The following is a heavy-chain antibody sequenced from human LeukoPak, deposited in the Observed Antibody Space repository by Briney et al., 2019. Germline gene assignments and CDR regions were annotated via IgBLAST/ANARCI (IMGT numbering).Heavy chain of an antibody. Sequence: GGSLRLSCAASGFTVRSNYMSWVRQAPGKGLEWVSVIYSGGSTYYADSVKGRFTISRDNSKNTLYLQMNSLRAEDTAVYYCARGTSGWSPAPFDYWGQGTLVTVSS. CDR1: GFTVRSNY. CDR3: ARGTSGWSPAPFDY. D-gene: IGHD6-19*01. J-gene: IGHJ4*02. CDR2: IYSGGST. V-gene: IGHV3-53*01.